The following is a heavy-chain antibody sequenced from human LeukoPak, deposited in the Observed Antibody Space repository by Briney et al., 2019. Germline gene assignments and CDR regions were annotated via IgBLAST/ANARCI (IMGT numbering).Heavy chain of an antibody. Sequence: PSETLSLTCTVSGGSISSSNWWSWVRQPPGKGLEWIGEIYHSGSTNYNPSLKSRVTISADKSKNQFSLKLSSVTAADTAVYYCARAEVGWLPHPWGQGTLVTVSS. J-gene: IGHJ5*02. CDR1: GGSISSSNW. D-gene: IGHD3-22*01. CDR3: ARAEVGWLPHP. CDR2: IYHSGST. V-gene: IGHV4-4*02.